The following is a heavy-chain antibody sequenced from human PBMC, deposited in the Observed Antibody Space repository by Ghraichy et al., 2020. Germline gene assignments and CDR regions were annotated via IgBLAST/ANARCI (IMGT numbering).Heavy chain of an antibody. CDR2: ISSSGSTI. V-gene: IGHV3-48*03. D-gene: IGHD3-22*01. J-gene: IGHJ6*02. CDR3: ARESYYYDSSGYTYYYYYGMDV. Sequence: GGSLRLSCAASGFTFSSYEMNWVRQAPGKGLEWVSYISSSGSTIYYADSVKGRFTISRDNAKNSLYLQMNSLRAEDTAVYYCARESYYYDSSGYTYYYYYGMDVWGQGTTVTVSS. CDR1: GFTFSSYE.